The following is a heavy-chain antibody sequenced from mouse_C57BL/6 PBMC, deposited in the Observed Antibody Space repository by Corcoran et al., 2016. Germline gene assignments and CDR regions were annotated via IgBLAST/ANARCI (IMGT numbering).Heavy chain of an antibody. CDR2: INPNNGGT. CDR3: ARSGDYYGSSYYFDG. Sequence: EVQLQQSGPELVKPGASVKISCKASGYTFTDYYMNWVKQSHGKSLEWIGDINPNNGGTSYNQKFKGKATLTVDKSSSTAYMELRSLTSEDSAVYYCARSGDYYGSSYYFDGGGTGTTVTVSS. D-gene: IGHD1-1*01. V-gene: IGHV1-26*01. CDR1: GYTFTDYY. J-gene: IGHJ1*03.